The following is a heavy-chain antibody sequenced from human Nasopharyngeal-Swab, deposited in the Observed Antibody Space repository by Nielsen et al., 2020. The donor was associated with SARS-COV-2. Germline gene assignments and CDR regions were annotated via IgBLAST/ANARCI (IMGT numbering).Heavy chain of an antibody. CDR3: ARTRGGIAVAGRGYWYFDL. D-gene: IGHD6-19*01. CDR1: GFTFSSSG. Sequence: GESLKISCAASGFTFSSSGMHWVRQAPGKGLEWVAVIWYDGSNKYYADSVKGRFTISRDNSKNTLYLQMNSLRAEDTAVYYCARTRGGIAVAGRGYWYFDLWGRGTLVTVSS. V-gene: IGHV3-33*01. CDR2: IWYDGSNK. J-gene: IGHJ2*01.